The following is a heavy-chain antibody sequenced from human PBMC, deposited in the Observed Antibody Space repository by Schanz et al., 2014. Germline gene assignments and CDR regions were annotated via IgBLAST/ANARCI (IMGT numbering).Heavy chain of an antibody. J-gene: IGHJ6*02. V-gene: IGHV4-30-4*07. CDR1: GGSISSGGYS. Sequence: QVHLQESGPGLVKPSQTLSLTCAVSGGSISSGGYSWSWIRQPPGKGLEWIGYIFFRGSTYYNPTLKTRVTISIQTARIQSSVRLPSVSAADTSVYYCYGMDVWGQGTTVTVSS. CDR2: IFFRGST. CDR3: YGMDV.